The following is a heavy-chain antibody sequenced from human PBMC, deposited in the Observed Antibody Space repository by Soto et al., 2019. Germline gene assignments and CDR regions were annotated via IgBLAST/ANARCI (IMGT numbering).Heavy chain of an antibody. V-gene: IGHV4-59*08. Sequence: SETLSLTCTVSGGSLSNYYWNWIRQPPGKGLEWIGNINYSGSPNYNPSLKSRVTISVDTSKNQFSLKFSSVTAADTAVYYCARNARSFDPWGQGTLVTVSS. J-gene: IGHJ5*02. CDR2: INYSGSP. CDR1: GGSLSNYY. CDR3: ARNARSFDP.